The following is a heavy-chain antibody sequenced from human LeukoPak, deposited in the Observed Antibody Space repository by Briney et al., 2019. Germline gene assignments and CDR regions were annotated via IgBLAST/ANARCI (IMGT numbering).Heavy chain of an antibody. CDR2: IIPIFGTA. Sequence: SVKVSCKASGGTFSSYAISWVRQAPGQGLEWMGGIIPIFGTANHAQKFQGRVTITADESTSTAYMELSSLRSEDTAVYYCARAESPSTYCSSTSCYYFDYWGQGTLVTVSS. V-gene: IGHV1-69*13. CDR3: ARAESPSTYCSSTSCYYFDY. D-gene: IGHD2-2*01. J-gene: IGHJ4*02. CDR1: GGTFSSYA.